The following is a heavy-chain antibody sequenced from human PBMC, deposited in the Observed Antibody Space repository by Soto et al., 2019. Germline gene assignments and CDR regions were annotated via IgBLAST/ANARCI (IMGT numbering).Heavy chain of an antibody. J-gene: IGHJ6*03. V-gene: IGHV3-9*01. D-gene: IGHD2-15*01. Sequence: SLRLSCAASGFTFDDYAMHWVRQDPGKGLEWVSGISWNSGSIGYADSVKGRFTISRDNAKNSLYLQMNSLRAEDTALYYCAKGGGGSGSYYYYYYMDVWGKGTTVTVSS. CDR3: AKGGGGSGSYYYYYYMDV. CDR1: GFTFDDYA. CDR2: ISWNSGSI.